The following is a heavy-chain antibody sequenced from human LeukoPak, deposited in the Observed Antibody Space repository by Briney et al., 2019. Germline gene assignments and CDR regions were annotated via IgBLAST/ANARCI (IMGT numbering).Heavy chain of an antibody. CDR3: ARQPGAGWFDP. Sequence: GESLKISRQASGCSFTSSWTGWARQMPGKGLEWMAIINPGDSDTRYSPSFQGQVTISADKSISTVYLQWGSLKASDTAMYYCARQPGAGWFDPWGQGTLVTVSS. V-gene: IGHV5-51*01. CDR2: INPGDSDT. J-gene: IGHJ5*02. CDR1: GCSFTSSW. D-gene: IGHD3-10*01.